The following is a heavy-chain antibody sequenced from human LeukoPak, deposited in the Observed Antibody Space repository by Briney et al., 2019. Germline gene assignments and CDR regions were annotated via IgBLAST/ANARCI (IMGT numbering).Heavy chain of an antibody. CDR2: INAGNGNT. Sequence: ASVTVSFTASGYTFTSYAMHWVRQAPGQRLEWMGWINAGNGNTKYSQKFQGRVTITRDTSASTAYMELSSLRSEDTAVYYCAREGVVPAASFDYWGQGTLVTVSS. J-gene: IGHJ4*02. CDR3: AREGVVPAASFDY. D-gene: IGHD2-2*01. V-gene: IGHV1-3*01. CDR1: GYTFTSYA.